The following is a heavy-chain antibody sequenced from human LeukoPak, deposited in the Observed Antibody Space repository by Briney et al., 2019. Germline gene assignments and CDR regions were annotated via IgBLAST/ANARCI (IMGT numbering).Heavy chain of an antibody. V-gene: IGHV1-8*01. CDR3: ARIPMVRGVNSF. Sequence: ASVKVSCKASGYTFTSCDINWVRQATGQGLEWMGWMNPNSGNTGYAQKFQGRVTMTRNTSISTAYMELSSLRSEDTAVYYCARIPMVRGVNSFWGQGTLVTVSS. CDR2: MNPNSGNT. D-gene: IGHD3-10*01. CDR1: GYTFTSCD. J-gene: IGHJ4*02.